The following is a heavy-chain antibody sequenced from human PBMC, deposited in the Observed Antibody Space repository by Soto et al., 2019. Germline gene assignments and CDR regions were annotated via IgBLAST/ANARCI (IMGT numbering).Heavy chain of an antibody. D-gene: IGHD2-21*02. CDR1: GFSLSTTGVG. V-gene: IGHV2-5*02. CDR3: VQSRCGGDCLQSYSSHSYYGLDV. CDR2: IYWDDDK. J-gene: IGHJ6*02. Sequence: QITLKESGLTLVKPTQTLTLTCTFSGFSLSTTGVGVGWIRQPPGKALEWLALIYWDDDKRYNPSLNSRLTITKDTSKNQVVLAMTNMDPVDTATYYCVQSRCGGDCLQSYSSHSYYGLDVWGQGTTVTVSS.